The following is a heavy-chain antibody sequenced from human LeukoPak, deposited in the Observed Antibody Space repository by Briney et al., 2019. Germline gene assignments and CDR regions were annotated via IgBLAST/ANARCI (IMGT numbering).Heavy chain of an antibody. D-gene: IGHD1-26*01. Sequence: SETLSLTCAVYGGSFSGYYWSWIRQPPGKGLEWIGEINHSGSTNYNPSLKSRVTISVDTSKNQFSLKLSSVTAADTAVYYCARSGEIIVGATNDWFDPWGQGTLVTVSS. CDR2: INHSGST. V-gene: IGHV4-34*01. CDR3: ARSGEIIVGATNDWFDP. CDR1: GGSFSGYY. J-gene: IGHJ5*02.